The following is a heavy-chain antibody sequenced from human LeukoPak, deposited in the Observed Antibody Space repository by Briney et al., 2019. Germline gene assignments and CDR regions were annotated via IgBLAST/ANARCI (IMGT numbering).Heavy chain of an antibody. J-gene: IGHJ4*02. CDR1: GFTFSSYA. D-gene: IGHD1-26*01. Sequence: GGSLRLSCAASGFTFSSYAMHWVRQAPGKGLEWVAVISYDGSNKYYADSVKGRFTISRDNSKNTLYLQMNSLRAEDTAVYYCARARVGATSALDYWGQGTLVTVSS. CDR2: ISYDGSNK. CDR3: ARARVGATSALDY. V-gene: IGHV3-30-3*01.